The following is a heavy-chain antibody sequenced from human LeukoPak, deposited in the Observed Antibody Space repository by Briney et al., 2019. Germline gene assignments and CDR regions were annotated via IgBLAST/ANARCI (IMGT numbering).Heavy chain of an antibody. J-gene: IGHJ4*02. V-gene: IGHV3-23*01. CDR1: GFTFSTYA. CDR2: ITASGDRT. Sequence: GGSLRLSCAASGFTFSTYAMSWVRQAPGKGLEWVSGITASGDRTFYGDSVRGRFTMSRDNSKNTVYLQMNSLRVDDTAVYYCARRDIVVVVSASDYWGQGTLVTVSS. CDR3: ARRDIVVVVSASDY. D-gene: IGHD2-15*01.